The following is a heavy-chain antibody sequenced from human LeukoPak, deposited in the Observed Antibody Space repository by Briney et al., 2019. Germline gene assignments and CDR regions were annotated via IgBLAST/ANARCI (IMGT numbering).Heavy chain of an antibody. CDR1: GLTFSSYE. CDR3: ASLGYCSGGSCLRPDY. J-gene: IGHJ4*02. V-gene: IGHV3-48*03. CDR2: ISSSGSTI. Sequence: GGSLRLSCAASGLTFSSYEMNWVRQAPGKGLEWVSYISSSGSTIYYADSVKGRFTISRDNAKNSLYLQMNSLRAEDTAVYYCASLGYCSGGSCLRPDYWGQGTLVTVSS. D-gene: IGHD2-15*01.